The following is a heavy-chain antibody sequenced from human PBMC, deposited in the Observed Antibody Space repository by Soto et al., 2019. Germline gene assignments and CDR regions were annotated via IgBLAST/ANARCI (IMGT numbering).Heavy chain of an antibody. Sequence: GESLKISCKGSGYSFTSYWIGWVRQMPGKGLEWMGIIYPGDSDTRYSPSFQGQVTISADKSISTAYLQWSSLKASDTAMYYCARLPPQGRYYYGMDVWGQGTTVTVSS. J-gene: IGHJ6*02. CDR1: GYSFTSYW. CDR2: IYPGDSDT. V-gene: IGHV5-51*01. D-gene: IGHD3-10*01. CDR3: ARLPPQGRYYYGMDV.